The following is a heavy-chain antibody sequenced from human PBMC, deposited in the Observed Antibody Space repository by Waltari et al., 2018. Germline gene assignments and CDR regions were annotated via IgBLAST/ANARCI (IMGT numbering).Heavy chain of an antibody. D-gene: IGHD6-13*01. CDR2: VNSDGSTT. J-gene: IGHJ4*02. CDR3: ARVGSWYLDSRDHFDN. Sequence: EVQLVESGGGLVQPGGSLRLSCAASGFTFISYWMSWVRQAPGKGLVWGSRVNSDGSTTTYADSVRGRFTISRDNAKNTLYLQMNSLRVEDTAVYYCARVGSWYLDSRDHFDNWGQGTLVTVSS. CDR1: GFTFISYW. V-gene: IGHV3-74*01.